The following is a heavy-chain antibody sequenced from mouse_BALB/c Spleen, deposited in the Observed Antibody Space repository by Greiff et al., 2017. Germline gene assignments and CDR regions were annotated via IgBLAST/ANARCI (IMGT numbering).Heavy chain of an antibody. V-gene: IGHV1-9*01. CDR2: ILPGSGST. J-gene: IGHJ4*01. Sequence: QVQLKESGAELMKPGASVKISCKATGYTFSSYWIEWVKQRPGHGLEWIGEILPGSGSTNYNEKFKGKATFTADTSSNTAYMQLSSLTSEDSAVYYCARYRYDPYYAMDYWGQGTSVTVSS. CDR1: GYTFSSYW. CDR3: ARYRYDPYYAMDY. D-gene: IGHD2-14*01.